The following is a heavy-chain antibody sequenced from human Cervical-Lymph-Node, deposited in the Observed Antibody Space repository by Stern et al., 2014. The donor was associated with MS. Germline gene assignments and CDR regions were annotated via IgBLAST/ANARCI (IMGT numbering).Heavy chain of an antibody. Sequence: QVTLRESGPRLVKPTQTLTLTCTFSGFSLSTSGVGVGWIRQPPGKALEWLAFIYCDESKHYSPSLKNRLTITKDTSKNQVVLTMNNMDPVDTATFYCATHAPGVVPAALDYWGQGTLVTVS. V-gene: IGHV2-5*02. J-gene: IGHJ4*02. CDR2: IYCDESK. CDR3: ATHAPGVVPAALDY. CDR1: GFSLSTSGVG. D-gene: IGHD2-2*01.